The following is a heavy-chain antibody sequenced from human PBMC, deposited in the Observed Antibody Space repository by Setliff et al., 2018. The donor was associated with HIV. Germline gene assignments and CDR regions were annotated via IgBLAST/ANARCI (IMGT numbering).Heavy chain of an antibody. V-gene: IGHV3-49*04. J-gene: IGHJ4*02. Sequence: LSLSCTPSGFIFGDYAMSWVRQAPGKGLQWVAFTRSKAYGGTTEYAASVKGRFTISRDDSKNIAYLQMGSLKTDDTAVYFCTRYQPTSVMSNFDYWGLGTLVTVSS. D-gene: IGHD2-2*01. CDR3: TRYQPTSVMSNFDY. CDR2: TRSKAYGGTT. CDR1: GFIFGDYA.